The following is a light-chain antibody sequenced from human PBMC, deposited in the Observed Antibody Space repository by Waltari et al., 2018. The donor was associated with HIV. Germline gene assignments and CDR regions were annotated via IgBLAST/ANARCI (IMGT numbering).Light chain of an antibody. CDR1: ELPTKY. J-gene: IGLJ3*02. Sequence: YDLPQPPSGPLSPERTARTPCPGDELPTKYAYWYQQKPGQAPILVIYKDNERPSGIPERFSGSSSGTTVTLTISGVQAEDEADYYCQSADNSGTWVFGGGTKLTVL. CDR2: KDN. V-gene: IGLV3-25*03. CDR3: QSADNSGTWV.